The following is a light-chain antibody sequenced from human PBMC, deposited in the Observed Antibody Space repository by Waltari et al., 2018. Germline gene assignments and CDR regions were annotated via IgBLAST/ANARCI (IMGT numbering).Light chain of an antibody. Sequence: QSALTQPASVSGSPGQSITISCTGTSSDVGNYNLVSWYQQYPGKAPKVMIYDDNRRPAGVCDRFSGPKSGNTASLTISGVQAEDEADYYCCSYAGSYTWVFGGGTKLTVL. J-gene: IGLJ3*02. CDR2: DDN. CDR1: SSDVGNYNL. V-gene: IGLV2-23*01. CDR3: CSYAGSYTWV.